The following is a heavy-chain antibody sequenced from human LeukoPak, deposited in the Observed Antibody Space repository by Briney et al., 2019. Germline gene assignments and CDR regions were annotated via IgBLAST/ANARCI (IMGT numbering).Heavy chain of an antibody. CDR3: AREGPAADDAFDI. D-gene: IGHD6-25*01. V-gene: IGHV1-46*01. J-gene: IGHJ3*02. CDR1: GYTFTSYY. Sequence: ASVKVSCKASGYTFTSYYMHWVRQAPGQGLEWMGIINPSGGSTSYAQKFQGRVTMTRDTSTSTAYMELSSLRSEDTAVYYCAREGPAADDAFDIWGQGTMVTVSS. CDR2: INPSGGST.